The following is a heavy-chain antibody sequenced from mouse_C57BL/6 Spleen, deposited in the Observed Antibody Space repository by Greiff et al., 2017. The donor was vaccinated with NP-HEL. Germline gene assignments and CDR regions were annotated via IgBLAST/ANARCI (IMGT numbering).Heavy chain of an antibody. V-gene: IGHV3-1*01. CDR3: ARGGGYYYGPYFDD. D-gene: IGHD1-1*01. CDR2: ISYSGST. Sequence: VQLQQSGPGMVKPSQSLSLTCTVTGYSITSGYDWHWIRHFPGNKLEWMGYISYSGSTTYNPSLKSRISITHDTSKNHFFLKLKSVTTEDTATYDCARGGGYYYGPYFDDWGQGTTLTVSS. J-gene: IGHJ2*01. CDR1: GYSITSGYD.